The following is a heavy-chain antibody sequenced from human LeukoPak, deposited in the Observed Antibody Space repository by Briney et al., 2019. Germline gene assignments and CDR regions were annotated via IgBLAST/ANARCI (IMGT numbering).Heavy chain of an antibody. J-gene: IGHJ3*02. CDR1: GFTFSTYW. CDR3: ARADYDTDAFDI. D-gene: IGHD3-22*01. V-gene: IGHV3-74*01. CDR2: IKTDGSST. Sequence: GGSLRLSCAASGFTFSTYWMHWVRQTPGKGLVWVSRIKTDGSSTYYADSVKGRFTISRDNAKNTLYLQMNSLRAEDTAVYYCARADYDTDAFDIWGQGTMVTVSS.